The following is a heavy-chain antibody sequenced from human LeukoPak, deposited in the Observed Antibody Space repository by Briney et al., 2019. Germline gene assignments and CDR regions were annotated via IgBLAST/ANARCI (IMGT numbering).Heavy chain of an antibody. CDR2: VWYDGSNK. V-gene: IGHV3-33*01. J-gene: IGHJ6*02. CDR1: GFSFSSHG. CDR3: ARDLNGMDV. Sequence: GGSLRLSCAASGFSFSSHGMHWVRQAPGKGLEWVAVVWYDGSNKYYADSVKGRFTISGGNSKNTLYLQMNSLRAEDTAVYYCARDLNGMDVWGQGTTVTVSS.